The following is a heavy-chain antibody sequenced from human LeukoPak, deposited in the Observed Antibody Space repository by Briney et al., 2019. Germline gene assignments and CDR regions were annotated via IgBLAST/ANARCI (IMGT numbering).Heavy chain of an antibody. J-gene: IGHJ5*02. CDR2: INPSGDTT. CDR1: GYIFTSYY. Sequence: GASVKVSCKASGYIFTSYYIHWVRQAPGQGLEWMGVINPSGDTTTYAQKFQGRVTMTRDMSTSIVYMELSSLRSEDTAVYYCARDNSVEDTAWWFDPWGQGTLVTVSS. CDR3: ARDNSVEDTAWWFDP. V-gene: IGHV1-46*01. D-gene: IGHD4-23*01.